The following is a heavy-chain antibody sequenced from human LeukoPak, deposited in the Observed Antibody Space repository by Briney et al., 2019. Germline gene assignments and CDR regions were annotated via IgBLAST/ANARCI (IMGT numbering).Heavy chain of an antibody. CDR3: ARDPYSMTWSYGMDV. CDR1: GLIFPNTW. CDR2: IKEDGSEE. J-gene: IGHJ6*02. D-gene: IGHD6-13*01. V-gene: IGHV3-7*05. Sequence: GGSLRLSCTASGLIFPNTWLSWVRQAPGRGLEWVANIKEDGSEEVYVDSVRGRFTISRDNAKNSLFLQIHTLRAEDAGVYYCARDPYSMTWSYGMDVWGQGTTVTVSS.